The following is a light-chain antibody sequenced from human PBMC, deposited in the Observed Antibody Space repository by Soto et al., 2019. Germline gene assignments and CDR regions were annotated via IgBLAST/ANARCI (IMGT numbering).Light chain of an antibody. CDR3: QQYNDWPPLT. J-gene: IGKJ4*02. V-gene: IGKV3-15*01. CDR2: DAS. CDR1: QRDRTN. Sequence: IVMTPSPATQSVSPGDRATLSCRASQRDRTNLAWYKLTPGQTPSLLIYDASTSATGVPARFIGTGSGTDVTIIISSLQSADDSVYYCQQYNDWPPLTFGGGTKVEIK.